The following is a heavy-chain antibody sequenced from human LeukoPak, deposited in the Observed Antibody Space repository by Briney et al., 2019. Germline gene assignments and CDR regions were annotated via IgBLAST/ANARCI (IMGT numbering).Heavy chain of an antibody. Sequence: GGSLRLSCVGSGFIFSDYYMTWVRQAPGKGLEWVAYISRSGNNIYYAESVKGRFAISRDNVENSLYLHMSSLRAEDTASYSCARSYGDVRGKGTMVTVSS. CDR1: GFIFSDYY. CDR3: ARSYGDV. CDR2: ISRSGNNI. D-gene: IGHD3-10*01. J-gene: IGHJ6*04. V-gene: IGHV3-11*04.